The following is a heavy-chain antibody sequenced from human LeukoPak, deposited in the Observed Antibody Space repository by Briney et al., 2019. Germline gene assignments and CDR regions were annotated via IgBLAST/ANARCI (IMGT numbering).Heavy chain of an antibody. CDR3: AKMPHHCSGGSCYSGWFDP. Sequence: GASVKLSCKASGYTFTGYYIHWVRQAPGQGLEWMGWINPNSGGTNYAQKFQGRVTMTRDTSISTAYMELSRLRSDDTAVYYCAKMPHHCSGGSCYSGWFDPWGQGTLVTVSS. D-gene: IGHD2-15*01. V-gene: IGHV1-2*02. CDR1: GYTFTGYY. CDR2: INPNSGGT. J-gene: IGHJ5*02.